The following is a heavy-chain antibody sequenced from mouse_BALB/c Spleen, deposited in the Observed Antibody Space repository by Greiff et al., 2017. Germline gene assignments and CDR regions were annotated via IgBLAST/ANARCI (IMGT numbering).Heavy chain of an antibody. CDR2: IDPENGNT. V-gene: IGHV14-1*02. D-gene: IGHD2-10*02. J-gene: IGHJ4*01. CDR3: ARKYGNYDAMDY. CDR1: GFNIKDYY. Sequence: VQLQQSGAELVRPGALVKLSCKASGFNIKDYYMHWVKQRPEQGLEWIGWIDPENGNTIYDPKFQGKASITADTSSNTAYLQLSSLTSEDTAVYYCARKYGNYDAMDYWGQGTSVTVSS.